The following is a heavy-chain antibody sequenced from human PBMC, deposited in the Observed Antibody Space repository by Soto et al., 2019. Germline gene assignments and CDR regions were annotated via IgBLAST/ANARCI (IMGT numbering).Heavy chain of an antibody. J-gene: IGHJ3*02. CDR1: GYTFTIYY. D-gene: IGHD5-12*01. V-gene: IGHV1-46*03. CDR3: ARAFGNDLVATILPMAFDI. Sequence: ASVKVSCKASGYTFTIYYMRWVRQAPGQGLEWMGIINPSGGSTSYAQKFQGRVTMTRDTSTSTVYMELSSLRSEDTAVYYCARAFGNDLVATILPMAFDIWGQGTMVTVSS. CDR2: INPSGGST.